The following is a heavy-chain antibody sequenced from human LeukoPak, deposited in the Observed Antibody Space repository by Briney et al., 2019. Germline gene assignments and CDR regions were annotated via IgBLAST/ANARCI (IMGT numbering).Heavy chain of an antibody. J-gene: IGHJ4*02. CDR3: ARAGFGLAPHRGTPFDY. Sequence: SETLSLTCAVYGGSFSDYYWSWIRQPPGKGLEWIGEINHSGSTNCNPSLKSRVTISIDTSKNQFSLKLSFVTAADTAVYYCARAGFGLAPHRGTPFDYWGQGTLVTVSS. D-gene: IGHD6-13*01. V-gene: IGHV4-34*01. CDR1: GGSFSDYY. CDR2: INHSGST.